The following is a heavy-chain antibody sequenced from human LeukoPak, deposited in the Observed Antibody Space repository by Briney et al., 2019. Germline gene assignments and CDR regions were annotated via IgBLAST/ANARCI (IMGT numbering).Heavy chain of an antibody. D-gene: IGHD3-10*01. CDR3: TYRYYYGSGLPVDY. J-gene: IGHJ4*02. V-gene: IGHV3-73*01. CDR2: IRSKANSYAT. Sequence: PGGSLRLSCAASGFTFSGSAMHWVRQASGKGLEWVGRIRSKANSYATAYAASVKGRFTISRDDSKNTAYLQMNSLKTEDTAVYYCTYRYYYGSGLPVDYWGQGTLVTVSS. CDR1: GFTFSGSA.